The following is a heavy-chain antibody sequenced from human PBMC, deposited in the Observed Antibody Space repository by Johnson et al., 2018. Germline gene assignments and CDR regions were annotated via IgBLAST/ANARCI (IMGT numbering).Heavy chain of an antibody. CDR3: ARVGQGGYYYYYRDV. CDR2: VSNSGGTT. J-gene: IGHJ6*03. D-gene: IGHD3-16*01. Sequence: VQLVQSGGGLVQPGGSXRLSCAASGFTFTNYAFHWVRQAPGKGLEYVSTVSNSGGTTYYAHSVKGRFTIPRDNSKNTLDPQMGSLRTEDMAVYYCARVGQGGYYYYYRDVWGKGTTVTVSS. V-gene: IGHV3-64*01. CDR1: GFTFTNYA.